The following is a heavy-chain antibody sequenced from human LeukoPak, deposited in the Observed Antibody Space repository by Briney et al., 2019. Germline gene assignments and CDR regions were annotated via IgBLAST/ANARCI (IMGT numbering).Heavy chain of an antibody. Sequence: PGGSLRLSCAASGFTFSSPWMHWVRQAPGKGLVWVSRINSDGSATAYADSVKGRFTISRDNAKNTLYLQMNSLRAEDTAVYYCAREHVDTAMGYYYYGMDVWGQGTTVTVSS. D-gene: IGHD5-18*01. CDR3: AREHVDTAMGYYYYGMDV. J-gene: IGHJ6*02. CDR1: GFTFSSPW. CDR2: INSDGSAT. V-gene: IGHV3-74*01.